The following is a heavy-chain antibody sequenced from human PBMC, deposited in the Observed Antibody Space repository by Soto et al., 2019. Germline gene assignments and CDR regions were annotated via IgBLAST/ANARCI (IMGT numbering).Heavy chain of an antibody. CDR1: GGTFSSYA. J-gene: IGHJ6*02. CDR3: ARVSLYDFWSGSHYYYYGMDV. V-gene: IGHV1-69*13. D-gene: IGHD3-3*01. Sequence: SVKVSCKASGGTFSSYAISWVRQAPGQGLEWMGGIIPIFGTANYAQKFQGRVTITADESTSTAYMELSSLRSEDTAVYYCARVSLYDFWSGSHYYYYGMDVRGQGTTVTVSS. CDR2: IIPIFGTA.